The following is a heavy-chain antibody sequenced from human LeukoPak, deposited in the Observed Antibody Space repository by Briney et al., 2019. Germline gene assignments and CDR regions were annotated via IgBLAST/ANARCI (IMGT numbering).Heavy chain of an antibody. V-gene: IGHV1-69*04. Sequence: VASVKVSCKASGGTFSNYAISWVRQAPRQGLEWMGRIIPILGITNYAQKFQGRVTITADKSTSTAYMELNSLRSEDTAIYYCARTHDYGDYYFDYWGQGTLVTVSS. CDR1: GGTFSNYA. J-gene: IGHJ4*02. CDR2: IIPILGIT. CDR3: ARTHDYGDYYFDY. D-gene: IGHD4-17*01.